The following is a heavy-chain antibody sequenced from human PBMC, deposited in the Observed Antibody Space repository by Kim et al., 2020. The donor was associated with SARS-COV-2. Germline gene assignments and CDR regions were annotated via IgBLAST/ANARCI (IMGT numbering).Heavy chain of an antibody. Sequence: GGSLRLSCVASGLDFSNSGMHWVRQAPGKGLEWVAFTWFDGSNKHYADSVKGRFTISRDNSRNTLYLQLDSLRLEDTAMYYCARRGSNGNYFSYFDYWG. J-gene: IGHJ4*03. CDR3: ARRGSNGNYFSYFDY. CDR1: GLDFSNSG. CDR2: TWFDGSNK. V-gene: IGHV3-33*01. D-gene: IGHD4-4*01.